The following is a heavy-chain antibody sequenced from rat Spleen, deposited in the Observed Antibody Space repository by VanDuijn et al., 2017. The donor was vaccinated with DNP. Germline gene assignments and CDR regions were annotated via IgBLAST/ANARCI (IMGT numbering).Heavy chain of an antibody. Sequence: EVQLVESGGGLVQPGRSLKLSCAASGFTFSNYGMHWIRQAPTKGLEWVASISYDGTDTYYRVSVKGRFTISRDDAKSSLYLQMNSLKSEDTATYYCARSRLPGYYPFACWGQGTLVTVSS. CDR3: ARSRLPGYYPFAC. CDR2: ISYDGTDT. CDR1: GFTFSNYG. J-gene: IGHJ3*01. D-gene: IGHD1-4*01. V-gene: IGHV5-19*01.